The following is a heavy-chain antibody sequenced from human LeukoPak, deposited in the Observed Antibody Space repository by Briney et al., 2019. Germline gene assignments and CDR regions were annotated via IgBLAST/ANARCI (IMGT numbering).Heavy chain of an antibody. J-gene: IGHJ3*02. CDR2: ISSSSSYI. CDR1: GFTFSSYS. V-gene: IGHV3-21*01. CDR3: ARDLAFDI. Sequence: PGGCLRLSCAASGFTFSSYSMKWVRQAPGRGLEWVSSISSSSSYIYYADSVKGRFTISRDNAKNSLYLQMNSLRAEDTAVYYCARDLAFDIWGHGTMVTVSS.